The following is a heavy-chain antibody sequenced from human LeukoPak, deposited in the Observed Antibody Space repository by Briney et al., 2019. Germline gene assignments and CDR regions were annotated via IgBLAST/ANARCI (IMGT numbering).Heavy chain of an antibody. CDR2: ISGSGGST. CDR1: GFTFSSYA. J-gene: IGHJ4*02. Sequence: GGSLRLSCAASGFTFSSYAMSWVRQAPGKGLEWVSAISGSGGSTYHADSVKGRFTISRDNSKNTLYLQMNSLRAEDTAVYYCAKDLEYSSSYYFDYWGQGTLVTVSS. CDR3: AKDLEYSSSYYFDY. D-gene: IGHD6-6*01. V-gene: IGHV3-23*01.